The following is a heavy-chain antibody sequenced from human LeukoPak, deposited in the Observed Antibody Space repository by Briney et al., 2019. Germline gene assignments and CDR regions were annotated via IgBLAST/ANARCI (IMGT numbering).Heavy chain of an antibody. Sequence: GGSLRLSCAASGFTFSSYGMHWVRQAPGKGLEWVAVIWYDGSNKYYADSVKGRFTISRDNSKNTLYLQMNSLRAEDTAVYYCAREVVGDWFDPWGQGTLVTVSS. D-gene: IGHD2-15*01. CDR3: AREVVGDWFDP. V-gene: IGHV3-33*01. J-gene: IGHJ5*02. CDR2: IWYDGSNK. CDR1: GFTFSSYG.